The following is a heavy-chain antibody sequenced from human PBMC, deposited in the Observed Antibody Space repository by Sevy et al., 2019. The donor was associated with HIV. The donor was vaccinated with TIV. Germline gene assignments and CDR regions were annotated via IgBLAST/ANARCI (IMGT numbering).Heavy chain of an antibody. Sequence: GGSLRLSCAASGFTFSSFGMHWVRQAPGKGLEWVAVISYDAKVKYYADSVKGRFTISRDNSRNTLYLQIISLRAEDTAIYHCVNSLDSGWTRYFQDWGQGTLVTVSS. J-gene: IGHJ1*01. V-gene: IGHV3-30*18. CDR3: VNSLDSGWTRYFQD. CDR2: ISYDAKVK. D-gene: IGHD6-19*01. CDR1: GFTFSSFG.